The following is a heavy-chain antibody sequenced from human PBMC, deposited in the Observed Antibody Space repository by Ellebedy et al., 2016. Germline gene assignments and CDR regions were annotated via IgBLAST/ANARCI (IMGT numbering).Heavy chain of an antibody. CDR1: GFTFSSYG. CDR2: ISHDGSVK. Sequence: GGSLRHSCAASGFTFSSYGMQWVRQAPGKGLEWVAVISHDGSVKYYADSVKGRFTISRDNSKNTLDLQMNSLRAEDTAVYYCAKEADAYASQYFDYWGQGALVTVSS. V-gene: IGHV3-30*18. D-gene: IGHD2-2*01. J-gene: IGHJ4*02. CDR3: AKEADAYASQYFDY.